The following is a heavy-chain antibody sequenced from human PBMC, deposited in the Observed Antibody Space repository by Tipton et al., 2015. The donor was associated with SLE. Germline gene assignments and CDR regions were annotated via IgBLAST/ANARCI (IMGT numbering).Heavy chain of an antibody. CDR3: ARGYYDFWSGFYNVGYYFDY. J-gene: IGHJ4*02. CDR2: FYFSGSS. D-gene: IGHD3-3*01. CDR1: GVSISTYY. V-gene: IGHV4-59*01. Sequence: TLSLTCSVSGVSISTYYWSWIRQSPGKGLEWIGFFYFSGSSQYNPSLKSRVAISADTSNNQFSLELRSVTAADTAVYYCARGYYDFWSGFYNVGYYFDYWGQGRLVAVSS.